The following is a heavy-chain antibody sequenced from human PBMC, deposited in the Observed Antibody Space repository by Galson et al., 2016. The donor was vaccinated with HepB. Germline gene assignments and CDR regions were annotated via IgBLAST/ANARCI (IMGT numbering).Heavy chain of an antibody. CDR3: AIDPSHWIENPFPL. J-gene: IGHJ4*02. CDR1: GFMFNNFG. D-gene: IGHD2-2*03. Sequence: SLRLSCAVSGFMFNNFGMTWVRQAPGKGLEWVATICGSCGDIDYADFVLGRFTISRDNSKNTLSLQMNSLKADDTAISYCAIDPSHWIENPFPLWGQGTLVTVAS. V-gene: IGHV3-23*01. CDR2: ICGSCGDI.